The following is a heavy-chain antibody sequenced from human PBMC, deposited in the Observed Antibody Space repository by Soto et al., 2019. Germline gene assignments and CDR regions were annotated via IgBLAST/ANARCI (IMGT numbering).Heavy chain of an antibody. Sequence: PGGSLRLSCAASGFTFSSYSMNWVRQAPGKGLEWVSSISSSSSYIYYADSVKGRFTISRDNAKNSLYLQMNSLRAEDTAVYYCARDREGVVIHDYWGQGTLVTVSS. CDR2: ISSSSSYI. CDR1: GFTFSSYS. V-gene: IGHV3-21*01. J-gene: IGHJ4*02. D-gene: IGHD3-3*01. CDR3: ARDREGVVIHDY.